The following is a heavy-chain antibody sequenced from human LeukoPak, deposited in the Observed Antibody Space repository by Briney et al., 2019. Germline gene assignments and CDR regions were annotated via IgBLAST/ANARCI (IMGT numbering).Heavy chain of an antibody. CDR3: ASASYYYDSSGYYSY. J-gene: IGHJ4*02. CDR2: IYPGDSDT. V-gene: IGHV5-51*01. CDR1: GYSFTSYW. Sequence: GESLKNSCKGSGYSFTSYWIGWVRQMPGKGLEWMGIIYPGDSDTRYSPSFQGQVTISADKSISTPYLQWSSLKASDTAMYYCASASYYYDSSGYYSYWGQGTLVTVSS. D-gene: IGHD3-22*01.